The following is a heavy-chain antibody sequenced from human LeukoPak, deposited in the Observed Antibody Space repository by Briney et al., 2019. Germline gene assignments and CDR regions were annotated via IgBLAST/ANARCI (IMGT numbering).Heavy chain of an antibody. V-gene: IGHV4-4*09. CDR1: GGSISSYY. Sequence: SETLSLTCTVSGGSISSYYWSWTRQPPGKGLEWIGYIYTSGSTNYNPSLKGRVTISVDTSKNQFSLKLSSVTAADTAVYYCARLSAGSWSYFDYWGQGTLVTVSS. CDR2: IYTSGST. D-gene: IGHD2/OR15-2a*01. CDR3: ARLSAGSWSYFDY. J-gene: IGHJ4*02.